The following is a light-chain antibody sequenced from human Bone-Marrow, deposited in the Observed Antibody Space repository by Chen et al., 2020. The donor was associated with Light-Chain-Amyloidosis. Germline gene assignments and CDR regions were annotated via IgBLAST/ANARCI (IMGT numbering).Light chain of an antibody. V-gene: IGKV2-40*01. CDR1: QSLVDSGDRNTY. CDR2: TLS. CDR3: MQRIQFPLT. Sequence: IVLTQTPLSLPVTPGEPASISFSSSQSLVDSGDRNTYLDCYVQKPGQSPDILIYTLSYRTSGVSDRFRGSGSGNNFTLNIGRVEDEDVGVNYRMQRIQFPLTFDAGTNVEIK. J-gene: IGKJ4*01.